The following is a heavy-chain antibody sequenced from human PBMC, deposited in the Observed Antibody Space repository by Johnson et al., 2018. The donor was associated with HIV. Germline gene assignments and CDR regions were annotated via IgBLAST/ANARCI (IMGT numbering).Heavy chain of an antibody. CDR3: ASTCGGDCSRGDAFDI. CDR2: ISYDGSNK. V-gene: IGHV3-30*04. J-gene: IGHJ3*02. Sequence: QVQLVESGGGVVQPGRSLRLSCAASGFTFSSYAMHWVRQAPGKGLEWVAVISYDGSNKYYADSVKGRFTISRDNSKNSLYLQKNSLRAEDTAVYYCASTCGGDCSRGDAFDIWGQGTMVTVSS. D-gene: IGHD2-21*02. CDR1: GFTFSSYA.